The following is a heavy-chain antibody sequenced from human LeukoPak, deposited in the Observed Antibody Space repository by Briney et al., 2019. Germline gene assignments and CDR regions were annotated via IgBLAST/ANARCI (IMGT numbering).Heavy chain of an antibody. D-gene: IGHD1-1*01. J-gene: IGHJ4*02. CDR2: IYYSGSP. CDR3: ATWRTAKTGFDY. V-gene: IGHV4-39*01. CDR1: GGSISNNNYY. Sequence: SETLSLTCTVSGGSISNNNYYWAWIRQPPGKGLECIGSIYYSGSPYYNPSLKSRVTISVDTSKNQFSLRLSSVTAADAAVYYCATWRTAKTGFDYWGQGPLVTVSS.